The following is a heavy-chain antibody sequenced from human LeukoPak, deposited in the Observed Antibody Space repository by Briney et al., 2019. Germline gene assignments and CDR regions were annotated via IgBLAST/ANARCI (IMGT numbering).Heavy chain of an antibody. CDR1: GGSFSGYY. Sequence: NPSETLSLTCAVYGGSFSGYYWSWIRQPPGKGLEWIGSIYYSGSTYYNPSLKSRVTISVDTSKNQFSLKLSSVTAADTAVYYCASLLGGYVWGSYRLGAFDIWGQGTMVTVSS. CDR3: ASLLGGYVWGSYRLGAFDI. J-gene: IGHJ3*02. V-gene: IGHV4-34*01. D-gene: IGHD3-16*02. CDR2: IYYSGST.